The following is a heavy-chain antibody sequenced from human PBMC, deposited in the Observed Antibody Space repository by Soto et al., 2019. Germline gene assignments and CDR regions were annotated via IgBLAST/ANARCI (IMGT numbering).Heavy chain of an antibody. Sequence: SETLSLTCAVYGGSFSTYYWNWIRQPPGKGLEWIGEINHSGNTQYNPSLKSRVTMSLDTSKNQFSLKLTSVTAADTAVYYCLGWLGSNWLDPWGQGTLVTVSS. CDR3: LGWLGSNWLDP. V-gene: IGHV4-34*01. CDR2: INHSGNT. CDR1: GGSFSTYY. J-gene: IGHJ5*02. D-gene: IGHD3-3*01.